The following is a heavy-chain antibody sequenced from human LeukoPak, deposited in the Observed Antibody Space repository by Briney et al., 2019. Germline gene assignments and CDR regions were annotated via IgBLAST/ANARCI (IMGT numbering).Heavy chain of an antibody. CDR3: ASEPYGSGSFLGAFDI. V-gene: IGHV4-39*01. CDR2: IYYSGST. D-gene: IGHD3-10*01. Sequence: SETLSLTCAVSDDSIRSSAYYWGWIRQPPGKGLEWIGSIYYSGSTYYNPSLKSRVAISIDTSKNQFSLKLSSVTAADTAVYYCASEPYGSGSFLGAFDIWGQGTMVTVSS. CDR1: DDSIRSSAYY. J-gene: IGHJ3*02.